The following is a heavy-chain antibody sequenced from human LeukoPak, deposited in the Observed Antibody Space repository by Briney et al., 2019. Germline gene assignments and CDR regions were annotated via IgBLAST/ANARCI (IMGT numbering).Heavy chain of an antibody. D-gene: IGHD6-6*01. V-gene: IGHV3-30-3*01. CDR3: SRERSRYSSSFYTN. Sequence: GGSLRLSCAASGFTFSSYAMHWVRQAPGKGLEWVAVISYDGSNKYYADSVKGRFTISRDNSKNTLYLQMNSLRAEDTAVYYCSRERSRYSSSFYTNWGQGTLVTFSS. CDR1: GFTFSSYA. J-gene: IGHJ4*02. CDR2: ISYDGSNK.